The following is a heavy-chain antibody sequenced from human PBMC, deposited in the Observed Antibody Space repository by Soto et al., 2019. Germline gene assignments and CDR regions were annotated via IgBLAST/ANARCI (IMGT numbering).Heavy chain of an antibody. V-gene: IGHV2-26*01. CDR2: IFSNDEK. Sequence: QVTLKESGPVLVKPTETLTLTCTVSGFSLSNARMGVSWIRQPPGQALEWLAHIFSNDEKSYSTSLKSRLTISKDTSKSQVVLTMTNMDPVDTATYYCARMRITRWWFDPWGQGTLVTVSS. D-gene: IGHD2-15*01. CDR3: ARMRITRWWFDP. J-gene: IGHJ5*02. CDR1: GFSLSNARMG.